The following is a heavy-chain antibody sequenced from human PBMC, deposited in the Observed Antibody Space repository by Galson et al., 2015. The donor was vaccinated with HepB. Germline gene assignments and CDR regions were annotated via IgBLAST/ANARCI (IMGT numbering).Heavy chain of an antibody. D-gene: IGHD1-26*01. CDR1: GFTFSNAW. J-gene: IGHJ4*02. CDR2: IKSKTDGGTT. Sequence: SLRLSCAASGFTFSNAWMSWVRQAPGKGLEWVGRIKSKTDGGTTDYAAPVKGRFTISRDDSKNTLYLQMNSLKTEDTAVYYCTTDAVKMWELIIYWGQGTLVTVSS. CDR3: TTDAVKMWELIIY. V-gene: IGHV3-15*01.